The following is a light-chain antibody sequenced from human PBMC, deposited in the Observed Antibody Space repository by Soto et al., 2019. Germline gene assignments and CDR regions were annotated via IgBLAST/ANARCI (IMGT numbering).Light chain of an antibody. Sequence: DIQMTQSPSSLSASVGDRVTITCRASQSISSYLNWYQQKPGKAPKVLIYAASTLQSGVPSRFSGSGSGADFTLTISSLQPEDFATYYCQQSYSARLTFGGGTKVDI. J-gene: IGKJ4*01. CDR3: QQSYSARLT. CDR2: AAS. CDR1: QSISSY. V-gene: IGKV1-39*01.